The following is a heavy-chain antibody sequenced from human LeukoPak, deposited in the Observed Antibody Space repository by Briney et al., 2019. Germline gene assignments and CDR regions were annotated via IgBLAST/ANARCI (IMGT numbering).Heavy chain of an antibody. CDR2: IIPIFGTA. CDR1: GGTFSSYA. CDR3: ARDGDYYDSSGYYSDY. J-gene: IGHJ4*02. V-gene: IGHV1-69*13. Sequence: SVKVSCTASGGTFSSYAISWVRQAPGQGLEWMGGIIPIFGTANYAQKFQGRVTITADESTSTAYMELSSLRSEDTAVYYCARDGDYYDSSGYYSDYWGQGTLVTVSS. D-gene: IGHD3-22*01.